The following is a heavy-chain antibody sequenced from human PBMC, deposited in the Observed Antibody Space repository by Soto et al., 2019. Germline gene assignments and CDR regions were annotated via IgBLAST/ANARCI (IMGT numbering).Heavy chain of an antibody. CDR1: GFTFGDYA. V-gene: IGHV3-49*03. Sequence: GGSLRLSCTASGFTFGDYAMSWFRQAPGKGLEWVGFIRSKAYGGTTEYAASVKGRLTISRDDSKSIAYLQMNSLKTEDTAVYYCTREGDYDFWSGPRYYYYYMDVWGKGTTVTVSS. D-gene: IGHD3-3*01. J-gene: IGHJ6*03. CDR3: TREGDYDFWSGPRYYYYYMDV. CDR2: IRSKAYGGTT.